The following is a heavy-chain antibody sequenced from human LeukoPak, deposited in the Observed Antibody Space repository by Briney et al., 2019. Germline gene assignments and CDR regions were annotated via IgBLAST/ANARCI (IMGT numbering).Heavy chain of an antibody. V-gene: IGHV4-4*07. CDR2: IYTSGST. J-gene: IGHJ4*02. CDR3: ARAIRGVSAAGPYYFDY. Sequence: SETLSLTCTVSGGSINSYYWSRIRQPAGKGLEWIGRIYTSGSTNYNPSLKSRVTMSVDTSKNQFSLKLSSVTAADTAVYYCARAIRGVSAAGPYYFDYWGQGTLVTVSS. D-gene: IGHD6-13*01. CDR1: GGSINSYY.